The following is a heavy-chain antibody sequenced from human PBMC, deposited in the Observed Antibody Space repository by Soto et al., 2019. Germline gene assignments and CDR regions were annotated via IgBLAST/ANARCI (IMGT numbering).Heavy chain of an antibody. J-gene: IGHJ4*02. D-gene: IGHD4-17*01. Sequence: ASVKVSCKASGYTFNTYGITWVRQAPGQGLEWMGRINPYNGNTKFAQKLQDRVTMTTATSTSTAYMELASLRSDDTAVYYCARGCIAVTTHLCYWGQGTLVTVSS. CDR2: INPYNGNT. CDR3: ARGCIAVTTHLCY. CDR1: GYTFNTYG. V-gene: IGHV1-18*01.